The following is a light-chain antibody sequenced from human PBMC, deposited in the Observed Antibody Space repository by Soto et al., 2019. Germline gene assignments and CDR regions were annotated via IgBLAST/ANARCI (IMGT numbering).Light chain of an antibody. V-gene: IGKV1-6*01. Sequence: AIQMTQSPSSLSASVGDRVTITCRASQGIRNDLGWYQQKPGKAPKLLIYAASSLQSGVPSRFSGSGSGTDFTLTIGSLQPEDFATFYCLQDYNYPWTFGQGTKVDIK. CDR1: QGIRND. J-gene: IGKJ1*01. CDR3: LQDYNYPWT. CDR2: AAS.